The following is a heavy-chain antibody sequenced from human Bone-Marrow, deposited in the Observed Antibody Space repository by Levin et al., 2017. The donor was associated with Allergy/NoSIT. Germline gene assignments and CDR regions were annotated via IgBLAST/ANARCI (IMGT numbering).Heavy chain of an antibody. V-gene: IGHV7-4-1*02. CDR2: INTNTGNP. D-gene: IGHD1-20*01. Sequence: GESLKISCKASGYGFTTFGLNWVRQAPGQGLEWMGWINTNTGNPTYAQGFTGRFVFSLDTSVSTAYLQISSLQAEDSAVYYCARGSQYNWKSLAYWGQGTLVTVSS. CDR1: GYGFTTFG. CDR3: ARGSQYNWKSLAY. J-gene: IGHJ4*02.